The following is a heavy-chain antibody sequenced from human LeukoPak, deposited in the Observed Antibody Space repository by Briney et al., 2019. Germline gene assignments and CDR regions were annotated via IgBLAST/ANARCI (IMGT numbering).Heavy chain of an antibody. CDR3: ARGYSSGWYLFWFDP. CDR1: GGSFSGYY. CDR2: INHSGST. D-gene: IGHD6-19*01. Sequence: SETLSLTCAVYGGSFSGYYWSWIRQPPGKGLEWIGEINHSGSTNYNPSLKSRATISVDTSKNQFSLKLSSVTAADTAVYYCARGYSSGWYLFWFDPWGQGTLVTVSS. J-gene: IGHJ5*02. V-gene: IGHV4-34*01.